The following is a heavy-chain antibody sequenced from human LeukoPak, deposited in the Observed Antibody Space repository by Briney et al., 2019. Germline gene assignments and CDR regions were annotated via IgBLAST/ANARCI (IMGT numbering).Heavy chain of an antibody. J-gene: IGHJ4*02. V-gene: IGHV3-7*01. CDR2: IKHDGSEK. CDR1: GVSFSSCW. D-gene: IGHD5-18*01. Sequence: GGSLRLSCEASGVSFSSCWMSWGRHAPGERAEWVANIKHDGSEKYYVDSVKGRFTISRDNAKNSLYLQMNSLRAEDTAVYYCARDSNYHVDTALGDFDYWGEGTLVTVSS. CDR3: ARDSNYHVDTALGDFDY.